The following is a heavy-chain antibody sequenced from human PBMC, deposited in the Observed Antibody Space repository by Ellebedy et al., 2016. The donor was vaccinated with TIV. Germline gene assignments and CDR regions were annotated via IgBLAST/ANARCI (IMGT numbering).Heavy chain of an antibody. Sequence: PGGSLRLSCAASGFTFSTYEMNWVRQAPGKGLEWVSYISSSAYTIKYADSVKGRFTISRDNAKNSLHLQMNSLRAEDTAVYYCARGRSSSWHEIDYWGQGTLVTVSS. D-gene: IGHD6-13*01. CDR2: ISSSAYTI. J-gene: IGHJ4*02. CDR1: GFTFSTYE. CDR3: ARGRSSSWHEIDY. V-gene: IGHV3-48*03.